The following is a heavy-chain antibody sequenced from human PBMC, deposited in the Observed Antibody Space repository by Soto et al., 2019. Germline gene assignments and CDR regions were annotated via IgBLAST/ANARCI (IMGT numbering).Heavy chain of an antibody. CDR1: GYPFTSYY. CDR3: AREVVVVTGENYTLYHGMEV. V-gene: IGHV1-46*01. CDR2: LNPTGGST. J-gene: IGHJ6*02. D-gene: IGHD2-2*01. Sequence: ASVKVSCKASGYPFTSYYMHWLRQAPGQGLEWMGVLNPTGGSTTYAQNFQGRVTMTRDTSTSTVYVELSSLRSGDTAVYYCAREVVVVTGENYTLYHGMEVWGQGTTVTVSS.